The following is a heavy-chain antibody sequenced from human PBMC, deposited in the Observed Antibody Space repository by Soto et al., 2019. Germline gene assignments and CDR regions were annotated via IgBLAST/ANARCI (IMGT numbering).Heavy chain of an antibody. CDR3: AICPTRVTTRPRYFDS. CDR1: GFTFSSYA. CDR2: ISGSVGTT. D-gene: IGHD2-2*01. J-gene: IGHJ4*02. V-gene: IGHV3-23*01. Sequence: EVQLLESGGGLVQPGGSLRLSCAASGFTFSSYAMSWVRQVPGKGLEWVSVISGSVGTTNYADSVRGRFTISRDNSKNTLFLEMSGLRAGDTALYYCAICPTRVTTRPRYFDSWGQGTLVTVSS.